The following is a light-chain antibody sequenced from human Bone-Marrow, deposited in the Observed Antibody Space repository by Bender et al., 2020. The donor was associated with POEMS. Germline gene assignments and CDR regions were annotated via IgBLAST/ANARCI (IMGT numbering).Light chain of an antibody. CDR2: QNN. Sequence: SYELTQPPSVSVSPGQTASITCSGDKLGDKYACWYQQKPGQSPVLVIYQNNNRPSGIPERFSGSSSGTTATLTISGVQAEDEADYYCQTADNIGTFVVFGGGTQLTVL. V-gene: IGLV3-1*01. J-gene: IGLJ7*01. CDR1: KLGDKY. CDR3: QTADNIGTFVV.